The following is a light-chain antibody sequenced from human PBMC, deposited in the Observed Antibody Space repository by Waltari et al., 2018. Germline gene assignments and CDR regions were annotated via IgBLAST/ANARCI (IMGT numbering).Light chain of an antibody. J-gene: IGLJ2*01. V-gene: IGLV1-40*01. CDR1: SSTTGAGND. CDR2: GNS. CDR3: QAYDRSLSGSV. Sequence: QSVLTHPPPVSGAPGQRVTISCTGSSSTTGAGNDVHWYQPLPGTAPKPLISGNSNRLSGVPDRCSGSKSGASASLAISGLQAEDEAEYYCQAYDRSLSGSVFGGGTKLTVL.